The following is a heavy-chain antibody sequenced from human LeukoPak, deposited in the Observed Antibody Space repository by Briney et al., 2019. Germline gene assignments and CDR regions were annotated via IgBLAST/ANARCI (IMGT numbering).Heavy chain of an antibody. D-gene: IGHD5-12*01. J-gene: IGHJ4*02. Sequence: SETLSLTCTVSGGSISSYDWSWIRQPPGKGLEWIGYIYYSGSTNYNPSLKSRVTISVDTSKNQFALKLSSVTAADTAVYYCARDGGGYHDYWGQGTLVTVSS. CDR3: ARDGGGYHDY. CDR1: GGSISSYD. CDR2: IYYSGST. V-gene: IGHV4-59*01.